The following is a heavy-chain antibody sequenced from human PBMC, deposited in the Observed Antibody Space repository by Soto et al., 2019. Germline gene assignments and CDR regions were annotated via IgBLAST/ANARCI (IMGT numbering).Heavy chain of an antibody. J-gene: IGHJ6*02. Sequence: PGGSLRLSCASSGFTFSGSAMHWVRQASGKGLEWVGRIRSKANSYATAYAASVKGRFTISRDDSKNTAYLQMNSLKTEDTAVYYCTRHGSDTAMAYYYYGMDVWGQGTTVTVSS. D-gene: IGHD5-18*01. CDR3: TRHGSDTAMAYYYYGMDV. CDR1: GFTFSGSA. V-gene: IGHV3-73*01. CDR2: IRSKANSYAT.